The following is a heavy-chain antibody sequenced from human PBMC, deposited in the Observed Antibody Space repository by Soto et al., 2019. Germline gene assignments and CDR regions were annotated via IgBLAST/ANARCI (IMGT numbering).Heavy chain of an antibody. CDR1: GGSISSGDYY. CDR3: AREEAAAGKVDY. J-gene: IGHJ4*02. V-gene: IGHV4-30-4*01. Sequence: SETLSLTCTVSGGSISSGDYYWSWIRQPPGKGLEWIGYIYYSGSTYYNPSLKSRVTISVDTSKNQFSLKLSSVTAADTAVYYCAREEAAAGKVDYWGQGTLVTVSS. D-gene: IGHD6-13*01. CDR2: IYYSGST.